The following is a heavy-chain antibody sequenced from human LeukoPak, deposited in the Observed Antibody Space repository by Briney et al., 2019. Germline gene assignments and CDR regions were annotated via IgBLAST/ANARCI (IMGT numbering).Heavy chain of an antibody. J-gene: IGHJ3*02. Sequence: GASVKVSCKASGYTFTSYGISWVRQAPGHGLEWMGWISAYNGNTKYAQKLQGRVTMTTGPSTSTAYMELRSLRSDDTALYYCARAERFLEWYEDAFDIWGQGTMVTVSS. CDR1: GYTFTSYG. V-gene: IGHV1-18*01. CDR3: ARAERFLEWYEDAFDI. CDR2: ISAYNGNT. D-gene: IGHD3-3*01.